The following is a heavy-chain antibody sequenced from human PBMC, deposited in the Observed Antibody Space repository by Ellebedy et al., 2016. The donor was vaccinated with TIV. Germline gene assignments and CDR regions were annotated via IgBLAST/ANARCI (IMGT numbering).Heavy chain of an antibody. D-gene: IGHD2-15*01. V-gene: IGHV4-59*11. J-gene: IGHJ1*01. CDR2: IHYSGGT. CDR3: ARGRCSGRTCSLALQH. Sequence: MPGGSLRLSCTVSGGSPTSPYSNWIRQSPGKGLEWIGYIHYSGGTNYNPSLKSRATISLDTSRNQFALSLKSATAADTALYYCARGRCSGRTCSLALQHWGQGTLVIVSS. CDR1: GGSPTSPY.